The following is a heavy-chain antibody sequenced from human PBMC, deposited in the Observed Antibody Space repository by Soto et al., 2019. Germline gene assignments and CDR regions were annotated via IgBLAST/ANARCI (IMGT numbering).Heavy chain of an antibody. J-gene: IGHJ4*02. CDR2: ISYDGSNK. V-gene: IGHV3-30*18. D-gene: IGHD6-6*01. CDR3: AKVLGQRIAAFFDY. CDR1: GFTFSSYG. Sequence: QVQLVESGGGVVQPGRSLRLSCAASGFTFSSYGMHWVRQAPGKGLEWVAVISYDGSNKYYADSVKGRFTISRDNSKNTLYLQMNSLRAEDTAVYYCAKVLGQRIAAFFDYWGQGTLVTVSS.